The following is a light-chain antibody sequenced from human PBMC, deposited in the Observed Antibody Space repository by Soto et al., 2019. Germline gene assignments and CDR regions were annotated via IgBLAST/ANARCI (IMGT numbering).Light chain of an antibody. CDR3: PPLRT. J-gene: IGKJ1*01. V-gene: IGKV1-5*01. CDR1: QNINNW. CDR2: DAS. Sequence: DIQMTQSPSTLSASVGDRVTITCRASQNINNWVAWYQQKPGKAPKFLIYDASILESGVPSRFSGTGFGTEFSLTLSRLEPDEFGRFYCPPLRTFRQGDKVEIK.